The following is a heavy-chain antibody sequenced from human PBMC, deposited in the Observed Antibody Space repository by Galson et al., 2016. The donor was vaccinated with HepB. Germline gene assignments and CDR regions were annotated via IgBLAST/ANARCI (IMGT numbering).Heavy chain of an antibody. CDR1: GYTFSIFG. Sequence: SVKVSCKASGYTFSIFGISWVRQAPGQGLEWLGWISNNNENTNYAQTVQGRVTLTTDTSTSTAYMELRDLTSGDTAVHYCAMAGAEVTSQFDSWGQGTKVIVSS. CDR3: AMAGAEVTSQFDS. D-gene: IGHD2-21*02. CDR2: ISNNNENT. V-gene: IGHV1-18*01. J-gene: IGHJ4*02.